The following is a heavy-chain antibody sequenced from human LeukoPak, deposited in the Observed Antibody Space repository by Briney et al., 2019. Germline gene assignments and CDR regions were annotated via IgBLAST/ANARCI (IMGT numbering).Heavy chain of an antibody. CDR1: GFTFSNYD. CDR3: ARAGFRSYGGLLDN. Sequence: PGGSLRLSCAASGFTFSNYDMNWVRQAPGKGLDWVSAIRAGGENTFYADSVKGRFTISRDNSKNMLYLQINSLRAEDTAVYYCARAGFRSYGGLLDNWGQGTLDTVSS. J-gene: IGHJ4*02. V-gene: IGHV3-23*01. D-gene: IGHD1-26*01. CDR2: IRAGGENT.